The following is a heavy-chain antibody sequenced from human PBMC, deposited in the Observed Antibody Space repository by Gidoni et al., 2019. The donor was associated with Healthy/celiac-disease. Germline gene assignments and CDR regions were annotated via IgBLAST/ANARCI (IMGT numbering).Heavy chain of an antibody. CDR2: IHHSGST. D-gene: IGHD3-9*01. CDR3: ASSPRRRWNIFPVCFDY. J-gene: IGHJ4*02. Sequence: QVQLQQWGAGLLKPSATLSLTCAVSGGSFSGYYWSWIRQPPGKGLEWIGEIHHSGSTNYNPYLKSRVTISVDTSKNQFSLKLSSVTAADTAVYYCASSPRRRWNIFPVCFDYWGQGTLVTVSS. V-gene: IGHV4-34*01. CDR1: GGSFSGYY.